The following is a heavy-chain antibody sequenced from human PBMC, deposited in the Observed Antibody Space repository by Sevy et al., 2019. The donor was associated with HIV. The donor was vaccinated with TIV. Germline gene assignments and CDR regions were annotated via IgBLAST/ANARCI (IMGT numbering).Heavy chain of an antibody. CDR2: IDPSAGNA. CDR1: GDTFTNNY. Sequence: ASVKVSCKASGDTFTNNYMHWVRQAPGQGLEGMGIIDPSAGNASYAQKFQGRVTMTRDTSTSTLYMDLSSLRSEDTAVYYCVRADPAQHFDSWGQGTLVTVSS. V-gene: IGHV1-46*01. J-gene: IGHJ4*02. CDR3: VRADPAQHFDS.